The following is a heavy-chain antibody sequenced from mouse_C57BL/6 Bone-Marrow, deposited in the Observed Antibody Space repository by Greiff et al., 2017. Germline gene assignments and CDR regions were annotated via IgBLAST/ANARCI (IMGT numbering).Heavy chain of an antibody. Sequence: DVKLVESGGGLVKPGGSLKLSCAASGFTFSDYDMHWVRHAPEKGLEWVAYISSGSCTINYADTVKGRFTISRDNAKNTLLLQMTSLRSEDKAMYYCARLGCNSFAYWGQGTLVTVSA. J-gene: IGHJ3*01. CDR2: ISSGSCTI. D-gene: IGHD2-1*01. CDR1: GFTFSDYD. CDR3: ARLGCNSFAY. V-gene: IGHV5-17*01.